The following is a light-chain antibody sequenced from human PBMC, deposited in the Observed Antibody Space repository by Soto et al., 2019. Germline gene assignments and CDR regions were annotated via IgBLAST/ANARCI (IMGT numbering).Light chain of an antibody. CDR1: QSISSW. Sequence: DIEMTQSPSTLSGSVGDRVTITCRASQSISSWLAWYQQKPGQAPKLLIYDASSLESGVPSRFSGSGSGTEFTLTISSLQPDDFAAYYCQQYNSYCTFGQGTKVDIK. V-gene: IGKV1-5*01. J-gene: IGKJ1*01. CDR3: QQYNSYCT. CDR2: DAS.